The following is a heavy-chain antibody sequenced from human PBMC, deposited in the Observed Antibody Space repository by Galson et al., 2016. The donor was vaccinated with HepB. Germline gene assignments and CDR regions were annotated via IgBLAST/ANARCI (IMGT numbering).Heavy chain of an antibody. Sequence: SETLSLTCTVSGGSFSSYYCNWIRQPPGKGLEWIGYIYYNGTTNSNPSLKSRVTISVETSKNQLSLKLSSVTAADTAVYYCARSYDLSGYFFNSWGQGKLVTVSS. CDR1: GGSFSSYY. CDR2: IYYNGTT. CDR3: ARSYDLSGYFFNS. D-gene: IGHD3-22*01. V-gene: IGHV4-59*01. J-gene: IGHJ4*02.